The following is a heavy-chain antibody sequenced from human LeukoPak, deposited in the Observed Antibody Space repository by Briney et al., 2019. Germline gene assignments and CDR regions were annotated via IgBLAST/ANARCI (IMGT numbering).Heavy chain of an antibody. CDR1: GDSVDGFY. CDR3: ARGGAYSKSHFLYYQFMDV. V-gene: IGHV4-4*07. D-gene: IGHD4-11*01. CDR2: IYTSGAT. Sequence: SSETLSLTCTVSGDSVDGFYWSWIRQAAGKGPEWLGRIYTSGATNCYPSLKSRVSMSIDTSKNQLSLRLSSVTAADTAVYYCARGGAYSKSHFLYYQFMDVWGKGTTVTVSS. J-gene: IGHJ6*03.